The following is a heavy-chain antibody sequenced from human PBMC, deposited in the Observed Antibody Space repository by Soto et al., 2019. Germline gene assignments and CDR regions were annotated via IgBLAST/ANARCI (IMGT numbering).Heavy chain of an antibody. CDR1: GYRFKNHW. V-gene: IGHV5-51*01. J-gene: IGHJ6*02. CDR3: SGQASNAACVSFPMDV. Sequence: GALKISCKGSGYRFKNHWIGWVRQVPGKGLDWIGMIYPGDSDTTYSPSFQGQVTMSADKSTSTAYLEWSSLKASDTATYYCSGQASNAACVSFPMDVWGQGTAVT. CDR2: IYPGDSDT. D-gene: IGHD2-2*01.